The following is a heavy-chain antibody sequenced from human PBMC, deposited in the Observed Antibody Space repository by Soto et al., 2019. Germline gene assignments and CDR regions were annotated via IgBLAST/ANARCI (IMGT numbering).Heavy chain of an antibody. Sequence: LTCAVYGGSFSGYYWSWIRQPPGKGLEWIGEINHSGSTNYNPSLKSRVTISVDTSKNQFSLKLSSVTAADTAVYYCARGSGAAAGYYYGMDVWGQGTTVTVSS. CDR3: ARGSGAAAGYYYGMDV. V-gene: IGHV4-34*01. CDR1: GGSFSGYY. D-gene: IGHD6-13*01. CDR2: INHSGST. J-gene: IGHJ6*02.